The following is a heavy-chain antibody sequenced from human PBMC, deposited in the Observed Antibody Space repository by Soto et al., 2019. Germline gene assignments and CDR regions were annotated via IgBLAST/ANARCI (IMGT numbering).Heavy chain of an antibody. J-gene: IGHJ4*02. CDR1: GYTFTNYD. V-gene: IGHV1-8*01. CDR2: MNPNSGKI. CDR3: ATAPFDWLHSSGSRHYYFDY. Sequence: ASVKVSCKASGYTFTNYDINWVRQATGQGPENMGWMNPNSGKIGYAQKFQGRVTMTEDTSTDTAYMELSSLRSEDTAVYYCATAPFDWLHSSGSRHYYFDYWGQGTLVTVSS. D-gene: IGHD3-9*01.